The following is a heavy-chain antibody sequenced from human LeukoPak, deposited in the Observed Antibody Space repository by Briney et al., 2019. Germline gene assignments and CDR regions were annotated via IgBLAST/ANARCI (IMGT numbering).Heavy chain of an antibody. CDR3: ARGPYSSGWYRHRAVNWFDP. CDR2: MNPNRGKT. V-gene: IGHV1-8*01. J-gene: IGHJ5*02. D-gene: IGHD6-19*01. Sequence: ASVKVSCKASGYTFTSYDINWVRQATGQGLEWMGWMNPNRGKTGYAQKFQGRVTMTRNTSISTAYMELSSLRSEDTAVYYCARGPYSSGWYRHRAVNWFDPWGQGTLVTVSS. CDR1: GYTFTSYD.